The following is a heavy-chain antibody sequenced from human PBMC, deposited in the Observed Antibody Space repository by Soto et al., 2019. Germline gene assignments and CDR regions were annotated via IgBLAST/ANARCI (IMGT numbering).Heavy chain of an antibody. CDR3: ARDVAPRPRDMDV. CDR2: IYWYSATT. V-gene: IGHV3-9*01. J-gene: IGHJ6*03. Sequence: EVQLVESGGGLVQRGRSLRLSCAVSGFTFDDYAMHWVRKAPGTGLEWVSAIYWYSATTDYTDSVKGPFTSSRDNPKNSLYLQMIVLPAGDTALYYCARDVAPRPRDMDVWGKGTTVTVSS. CDR1: GFTFDDYA. D-gene: IGHD6-6*01.